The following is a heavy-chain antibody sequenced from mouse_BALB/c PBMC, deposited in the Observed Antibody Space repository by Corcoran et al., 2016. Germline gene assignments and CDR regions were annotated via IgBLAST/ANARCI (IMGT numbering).Heavy chain of an antibody. Sequence: EVQLQQSGPELVKPGASVKISCKASGYSFTGYYMHWVKQSHVKSLEWIGRINPYNGATSHNQNFKDKASLTVDKSSSTAYMELHSLTSEDSAVYYCASYYGNYWYFDVWGAGTTVTVSS. CDR3: ASYYGNYWYFDV. CDR2: INPYNGAT. D-gene: IGHD2-1*01. J-gene: IGHJ1*01. V-gene: IGHV1-26*01. CDR1: GYSFTGYY.